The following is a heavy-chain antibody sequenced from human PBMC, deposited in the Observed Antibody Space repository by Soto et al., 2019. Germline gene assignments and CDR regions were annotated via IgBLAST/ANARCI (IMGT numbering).Heavy chain of an antibody. Sequence: PSETLSLTCTVSGGSISSSSYYWGWIRQPPGKGLEWIGSIYYSGSTYYNPSLKSRVTISVDTSKNQFSLKLSSVTAADTAVYYCARTSRDGYNWDYYYSMDVWGQVPKVTVSS. CDR3: ARTSRDGYNWDYYYSMDV. CDR2: IYYSGST. V-gene: IGHV4-39*01. J-gene: IGHJ6*02. D-gene: IGHD5-12*01. CDR1: GGSISSSSYY.